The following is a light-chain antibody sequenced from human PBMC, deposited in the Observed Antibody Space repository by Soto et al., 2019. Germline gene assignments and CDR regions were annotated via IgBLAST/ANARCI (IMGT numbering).Light chain of an antibody. CDR1: QKIDDW. J-gene: IGKJ1*01. V-gene: IGKV1-5*03. CDR2: RAS. CDR3: QQHHRWT. Sequence: DVQMTQSPSTLAASVGDRVTITCRASQKIDDWMAWYQQKPGKAPKLLVYRASYLESGVPSRFSGSGSGTEFTLTISSLQPDDFATYSCQQHHRWTFGQGTKVDIK.